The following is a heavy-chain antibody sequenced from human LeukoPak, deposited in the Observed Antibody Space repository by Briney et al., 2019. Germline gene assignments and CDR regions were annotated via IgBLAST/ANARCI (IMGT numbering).Heavy chain of an antibody. CDR3: ARYLDYGGNSRVFQH. Sequence: SETLSLTCTVSGGSISSYYWTWIRQSPGKGLEWIGYIYYSGSTNYNPSLKSRVTISVDTSKNQFSLKLSSVTAADTAVYYCARYLDYGGNSRVFQHWGQGTLVTVSS. CDR1: GGSISSYY. V-gene: IGHV4-59*12. CDR2: IYYSGST. D-gene: IGHD4-23*01. J-gene: IGHJ1*01.